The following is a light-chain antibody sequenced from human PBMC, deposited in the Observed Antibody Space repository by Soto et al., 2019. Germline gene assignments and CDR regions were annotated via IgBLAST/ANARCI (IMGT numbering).Light chain of an antibody. CDR1: QGISHW. J-gene: IGKJ1*01. CDR3: QQSYSNTRT. Sequence: DIHMTQSPSSVSASVGHKVTITCRASQGISHWVDWYQQKTGKAPNLLIYGASSLQSGVPSRFRGSGYGTDLTITISSMQNEDFETYYCQQSYSNTRTFGQGTKVDIK. CDR2: GAS. V-gene: IGKV1-12*01.